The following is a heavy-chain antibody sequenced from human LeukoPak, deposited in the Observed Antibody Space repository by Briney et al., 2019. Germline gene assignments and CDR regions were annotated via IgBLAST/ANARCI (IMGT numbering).Heavy chain of an antibody. CDR1: GSTFSSHG. J-gene: IGHJ6*02. V-gene: IGHV3-33*01. CDR2: IRYDGNNK. CDR3: ARDRGAAPIYGMDV. D-gene: IGHD3-10*01. Sequence: LPGGSLRLSCAASGSTFSSHGMHWVRQAPGKGLEWVGVIRYDGNNKYYADSVKGQFTISRDNSKNTLYLQMNSLRVEDTAVYYCARDRGAAPIYGMDVWGQGTTVTVSS.